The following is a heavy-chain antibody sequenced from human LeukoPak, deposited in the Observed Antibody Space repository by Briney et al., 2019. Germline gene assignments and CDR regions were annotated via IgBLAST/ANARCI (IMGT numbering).Heavy chain of an antibody. CDR1: GYTFTSYY. D-gene: IGHD2-21*02. CDR3: ARGSVVVTAIPRYFDY. Sequence: GASVKVSCKASGYTFTSYYMHWVRQAPGQGLEWMGGINPSGGSTSYAQKFQGRVTMTRDTSTSTVYMELSSLRSADTAVYYCARGSVVVTAIPRYFDYWGQGTLVTASS. CDR2: INPSGGST. J-gene: IGHJ4*02. V-gene: IGHV1-46*01.